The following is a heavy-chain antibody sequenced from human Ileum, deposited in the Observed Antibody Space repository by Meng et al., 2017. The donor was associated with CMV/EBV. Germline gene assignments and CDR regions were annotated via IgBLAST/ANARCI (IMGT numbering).Heavy chain of an antibody. Sequence: GESLKISCAASGFTFSSYWMHWVRQAPGKGLVWVSRINSDGSSTSYADSVKGRFTISRDNAKNSLFLQMNSLRADDTAVYFCATLGFRRIDYWGQGTLVTVSS. CDR2: INSDGSST. J-gene: IGHJ4*02. D-gene: IGHD5-18*01. CDR1: GFTFSSYW. V-gene: IGHV3-74*01. CDR3: ATLGFRRIDY.